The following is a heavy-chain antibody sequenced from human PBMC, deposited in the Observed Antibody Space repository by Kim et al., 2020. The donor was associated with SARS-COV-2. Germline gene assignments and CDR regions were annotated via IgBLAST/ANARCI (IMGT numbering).Heavy chain of an antibody. Sequence: SETLSLTCAVSGGSISSGGYSWSWIRQPPGKGLEWIGYIYHSGSTYYNPSLKSRVTISVDRSKNQFSLKLSSVTAADTAVYYCARGESVITIFGVVNWF. D-gene: IGHD3-3*01. CDR3: ARGESVITIFGVVNWF. CDR2: IYHSGST. V-gene: IGHV4-30-2*01. CDR1: GGSISSGGYS. J-gene: IGHJ5*01.